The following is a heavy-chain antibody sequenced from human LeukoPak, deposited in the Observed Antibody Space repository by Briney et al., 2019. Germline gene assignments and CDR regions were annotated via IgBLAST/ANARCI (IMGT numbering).Heavy chain of an antibody. V-gene: IGHV4-34*01. J-gene: IGHJ4*02. D-gene: IGHD4-17*01. Sequence: PSETLSLTCAVYGGSFSGYYWTWIRQPPGKGLEWIGEINHSGSTNYNPSLKSRVIISVDTSKNQFSLKLSSVTAADTAVYYCARAREAVTIDYWGQGTLVTVSS. CDR2: INHSGST. CDR3: ARAREAVTIDY. CDR1: GGSFSGYY.